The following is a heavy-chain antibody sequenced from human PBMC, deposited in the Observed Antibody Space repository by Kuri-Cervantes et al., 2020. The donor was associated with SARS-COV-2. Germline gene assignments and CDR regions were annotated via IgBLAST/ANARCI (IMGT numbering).Heavy chain of an antibody. D-gene: IGHD5-18*01. CDR2: IYSGGST. J-gene: IGHJ6*02. CDR1: GFTVSSNY. CDR3: ARGRVYSYGFGYGIDV. V-gene: IGHV3-53*01. Sequence: GGSLRLSCAASGFTVSSNYMSWVRQAPGKGLEWVSVIYSGGSTYYADSVKGRFTISRDNSKNTLYLQMNSLRAEDTAVYYCARGRVYSYGFGYGIDVWGQGTTVTVSS.